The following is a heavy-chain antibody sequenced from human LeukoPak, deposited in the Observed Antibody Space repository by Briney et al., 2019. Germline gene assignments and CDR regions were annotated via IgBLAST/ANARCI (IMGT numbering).Heavy chain of an antibody. Sequence: SETLSLTCTVSGGSISSYYWSWIRQPPGKGLEWIGYIYYSGTTNYNPSLKSRVTISVDTSKNQFSLWLNSVTAADTAVYFCARTGDYSRSTGGWFDPWGQGTLVTVSS. V-gene: IGHV4-59*01. D-gene: IGHD4-11*01. CDR3: ARTGDYSRSTGGWFDP. J-gene: IGHJ5*02. CDR2: IYYSGTT. CDR1: GGSISSYY.